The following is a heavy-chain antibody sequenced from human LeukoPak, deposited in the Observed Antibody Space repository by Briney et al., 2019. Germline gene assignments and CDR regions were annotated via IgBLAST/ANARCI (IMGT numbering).Heavy chain of an antibody. V-gene: IGHV4-34*01. CDR3: ARETSQKGAHYMDV. J-gene: IGHJ6*03. D-gene: IGHD3-16*01. CDR2: INHSGST. Sequence: ASETLSLTCAVYGGSFSGYYWSWIRQPPGKGLEWIGEINHSGSTKYNPSLTSRVTISVDTSKNQFSLKLSSVTAADTAVYYCARETSQKGAHYMDVWGKGTTVTISS. CDR1: GGSFSGYY.